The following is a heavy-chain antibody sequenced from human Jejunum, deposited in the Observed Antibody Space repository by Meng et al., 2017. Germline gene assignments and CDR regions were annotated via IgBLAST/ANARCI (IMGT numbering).Heavy chain of an antibody. CDR1: GYSFTSQA. V-gene: IGHV7-4-1*02. CDR2: INTNTGNP. Sequence: QVQLVKSGCGLKKPGVSVKVSCKASGYSFTSQAMNWVRQATGQGLEWMGWINTNTGNPRYAQGFTGRFVFSLDTSVSTAYLQITSLKAEDTAVYYCARDLTYGFLEWGQGTLVTVSS. J-gene: IGHJ4*02. CDR3: ARDLTYGFLE. D-gene: IGHD3-3*01.